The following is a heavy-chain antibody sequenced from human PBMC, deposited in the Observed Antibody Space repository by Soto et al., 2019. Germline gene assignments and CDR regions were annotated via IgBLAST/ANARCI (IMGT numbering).Heavy chain of an antibody. Sequence: GGSLRLSCAASGFTVSRNSMTWVRQAPGKGLEWVSLIYRGGSTYYADSVKGRFTISRDSSKNTLYLQMNSLRADDTALYYCVCSNYGDYPYFDFCGQVSLVTVSA. J-gene: IGHJ4*02. CDR2: IYRGGST. CDR3: VCSNYGDYPYFDF. D-gene: IGHD4-17*01. V-gene: IGHV3-66*01. CDR1: GFTVSRNS.